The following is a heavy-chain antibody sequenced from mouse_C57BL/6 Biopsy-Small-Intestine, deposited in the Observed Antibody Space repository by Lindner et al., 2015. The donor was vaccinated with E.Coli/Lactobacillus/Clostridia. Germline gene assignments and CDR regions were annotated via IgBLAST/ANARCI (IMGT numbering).Heavy chain of an antibody. CDR3: TKGDWYFGV. J-gene: IGHJ1*01. CDR2: INPFNDGT. V-gene: IGHV1-14*01. Sequence: VQLQESGPEVVKPGTSVKMSCKASGYTFTGYVMHWVKQKPGQGLEWIGYINPFNDGTKYNEKFKGKATLTSDKSSSAAYMELSRLTSEDSAVYYCTKGDWYFGVWGAGTTVTVSS. CDR1: GYTFTGYV.